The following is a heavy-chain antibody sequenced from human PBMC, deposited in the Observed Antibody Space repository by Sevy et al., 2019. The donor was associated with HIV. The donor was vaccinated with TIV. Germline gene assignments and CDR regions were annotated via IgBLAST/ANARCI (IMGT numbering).Heavy chain of an antibody. CDR1: GFTFSNYW. V-gene: IGHV3-7*01. J-gene: IGHJ5*02. CDR2: IKPDGSEK. Sequence: GGSLRLSCVASGFTFSNYWMSWVRQAPGKGLEWVANIKPDGSEKYYVDSVKGRFTISRANAKNSLYLQMNSLRAEDTAVYYCARDPDWGALDRWGQGTLVTVSS. CDR3: ARDPDWGALDR. D-gene: IGHD7-27*01.